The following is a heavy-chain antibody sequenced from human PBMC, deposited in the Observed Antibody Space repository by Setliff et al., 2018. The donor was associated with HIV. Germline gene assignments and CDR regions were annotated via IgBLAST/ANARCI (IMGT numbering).Heavy chain of an antibody. V-gene: IGHV1-18*01. J-gene: IGHJ4*02. CDR2: IGSYSGYT. D-gene: IGHD3-9*01. CDR1: GYTFKNYG. CDR3: ARVGGPYYDLLTGYYGAVDY. Sequence: GASVKVSCKASGYTFKNYGISWVRQAPGQGLEWMGWIGSYSGYTIYAQKLQGRVTMTTDTSTSTAYMELRSLRSDDTAVYYCARVGGPYYDLLTGYYGAVDYWGQGTLVTVSS.